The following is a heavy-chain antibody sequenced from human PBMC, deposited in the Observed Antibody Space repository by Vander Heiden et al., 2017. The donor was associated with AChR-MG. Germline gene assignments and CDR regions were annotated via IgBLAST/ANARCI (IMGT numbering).Heavy chain of an antibody. V-gene: IGHV3-30-3*01. J-gene: IGHJ4*02. Sequence: QVQLVESGGGVVQPGRSLRLSCAASGFTFSSYAMHWVRQAPGKGLEWVAVISYDGSNKYYADSVKGRFTISRDNSKNTLYLQMNSLRAEDTAVYYCARDGRAGTTIAFDYWGQGTLVTVSS. CDR3: ARDGRAGTTIAFDY. CDR1: GFTFSSYA. CDR2: ISYDGSNK. D-gene: IGHD1-1*01.